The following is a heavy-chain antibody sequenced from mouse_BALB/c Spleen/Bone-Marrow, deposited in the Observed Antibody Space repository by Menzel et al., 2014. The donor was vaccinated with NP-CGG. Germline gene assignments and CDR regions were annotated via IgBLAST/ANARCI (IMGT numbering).Heavy chain of an antibody. CDR1: GYTFTSYV. V-gene: IGHV1-14*01. Sequence: VQLQQSGPELVKPGASVKMSCKASGYTFTSYVIHWVKQKPGQGLEWIGYINPYNDGTKYNEKFKGKATLTSDKSSSTAYMELGSLTSEDSAVYYCARGAYDYDGDWFAYWGQGTLVTVSA. CDR2: INPYNDGT. D-gene: IGHD2-4*01. J-gene: IGHJ3*01. CDR3: ARGAYDYDGDWFAY.